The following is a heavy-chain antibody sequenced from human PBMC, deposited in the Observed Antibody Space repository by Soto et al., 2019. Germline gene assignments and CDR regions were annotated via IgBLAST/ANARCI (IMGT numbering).Heavy chain of an antibody. V-gene: IGHV6-1*01. J-gene: IGHJ6*02. CDR1: GDSVSSNSAA. CDR3: ARHKQLAYYYYYGMDV. D-gene: IGHD6-6*01. CDR2: TYYRSKWYN. Sequence: KQSQTLSLTCAISGDSVSSNSAAWNWIRQSPSRGLEWLGRTYYRSKWYNDYAVSVKSRITINPDTSKNQFSLQLNSVTPEDTAVYYCARHKQLAYYYYYGMDVWGQGTTVTVSS.